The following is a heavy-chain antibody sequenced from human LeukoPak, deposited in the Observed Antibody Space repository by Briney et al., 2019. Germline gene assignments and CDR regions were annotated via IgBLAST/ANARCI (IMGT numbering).Heavy chain of an antibody. V-gene: IGHV4-59*01. Sequence: PSETLSLTCSVSGDSMRSYSWTWIRQPPGKGPEWIGDIFYSGNTNYNPSLESRVTMSIDTSKNQFSLELTSLTSADTAVYYCARHTLVGARNAFDIWGQGTMVTVSS. D-gene: IGHD1-26*01. CDR1: GDSMRSYS. CDR2: IFYSGNT. J-gene: IGHJ3*02. CDR3: ARHTLVGARNAFDI.